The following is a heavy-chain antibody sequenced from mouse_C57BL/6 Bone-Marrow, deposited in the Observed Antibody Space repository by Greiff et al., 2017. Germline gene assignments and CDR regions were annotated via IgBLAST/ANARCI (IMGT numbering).Heavy chain of an antibody. D-gene: IGHD1-1*01. Sequence: QVQLQQSGAELARPGASVKLSCKASGYTFTRYGISWVQQRTGQGLEWIGEIYPRSGNTYYNEKFKGKATLTADKSSSTAYMELRSLTSEDSAVYFCARIPIYYYGSSPLFAYWGQGTLVTVSA. CDR1: GYTFTRYG. J-gene: IGHJ3*01. CDR2: IYPRSGNT. CDR3: ARIPIYYYGSSPLFAY. V-gene: IGHV1-81*01.